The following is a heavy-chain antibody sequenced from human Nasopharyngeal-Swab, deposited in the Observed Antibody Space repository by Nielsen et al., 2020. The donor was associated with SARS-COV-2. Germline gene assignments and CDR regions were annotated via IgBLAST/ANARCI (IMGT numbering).Heavy chain of an antibody. D-gene: IGHD3-9*01. CDR2: INHSGST. CDR1: GGSFSGYY. Sequence: SETLSLTCAVHGGSFSGYYWSWIRQPPGKGLEWIGEINHSGSTNYNPSLKSRVTISVDTSKNQFSLKLSSVTAADTAVYYCARVSSIGGTNDYDILTGYYWFDPWGQGTLVTVSS. V-gene: IGHV4-34*01. J-gene: IGHJ5*02. CDR3: ARVSSIGGTNDYDILTGYYWFDP.